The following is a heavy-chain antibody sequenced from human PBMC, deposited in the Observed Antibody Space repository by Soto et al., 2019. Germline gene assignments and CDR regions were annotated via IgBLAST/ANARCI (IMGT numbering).Heavy chain of an antibody. CDR3: AKDGQNYYYYYMDV. CDR2: ISSSSSTI. Sequence: SGGSLRLSCAASGVTFSSHSMNWVRQAQGKGLEWVSYISSSSSTIYYADSVNGRFTISRDNSKNTLYLQMNSLRAEDTAVYYCAKDGQNYYYYYMDVWGKGTTVTVSS. CDR1: GVTFSSHS. J-gene: IGHJ6*03. V-gene: IGHV3-48*01.